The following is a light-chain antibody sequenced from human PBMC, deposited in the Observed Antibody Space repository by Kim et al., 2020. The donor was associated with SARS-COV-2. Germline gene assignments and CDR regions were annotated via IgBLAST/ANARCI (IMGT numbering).Light chain of an antibody. CDR2: GAS. CDR1: QSVSSN. J-gene: IGKJ4*01. V-gene: IGKV3-15*01. CDR3: QQYITWPLT. Sequence: VSPGERATLSCRASQSVSSNLAWYQQKPAQAPRLLIYGASTRATGIPARFSGSGSGTEFTLTISSLQSEDFAVYYCQQYITWPLTFGGGTKVDIK.